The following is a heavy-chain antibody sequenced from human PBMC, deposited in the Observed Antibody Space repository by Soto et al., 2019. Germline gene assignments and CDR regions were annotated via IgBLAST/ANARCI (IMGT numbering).Heavy chain of an antibody. CDR2: INHSGST. CDR3: ARAKFKITGNRWFDP. J-gene: IGHJ5*02. V-gene: IGHV4-34*01. Sequence: SETLSLTCAVYGGSFSGYYWSWIRQHPGKGLEWIGEINHSGSTNYNPSLKSRVTISVDTSKNQFSLKLSSVTAADTAVYYCARAKFKITGNRWFDPWGQGTLVTVSS. D-gene: IGHD1-20*01. CDR1: GGSFSGYY.